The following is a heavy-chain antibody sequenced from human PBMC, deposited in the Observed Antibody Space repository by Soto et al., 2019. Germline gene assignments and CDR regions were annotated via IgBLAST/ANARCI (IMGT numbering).Heavy chain of an antibody. CDR3: AKAVGGYYYGMDV. CDR1: GFTFDDYT. D-gene: IGHD3-16*01. V-gene: IGHV3-43*01. CDR2: FSWDGSST. J-gene: IGHJ6*02. Sequence: GGSLRLSCAASGFTFDDYTMHWVRQPPGKGLEWVSLFSWDGSSTYYGDSVKGRFTISRDNSKNSLYLQMNSLRPEDTAVYYCAKAVGGYYYGMDVWGQGTTVTVSS.